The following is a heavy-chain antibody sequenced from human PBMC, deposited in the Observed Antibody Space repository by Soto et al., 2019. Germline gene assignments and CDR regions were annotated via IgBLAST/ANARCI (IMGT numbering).Heavy chain of an antibody. V-gene: IGHV1-46*01. CDR2: INPDGGGT. CDR1: GYTFTSYY. D-gene: IGHD1-1*01. J-gene: IGHJ6*02. Sequence: QVQLVQSGAEVKKPGASVKVSCKASGYTFTSYYMHWVRLAPGQGLEWMGIINPDGGGTSYAQQFQGRVIMTRDTSTSTVYMEMSSLRSEDTAVYYGSAVGTYLSMDVWGQGTTVTVSS. CDR3: SAVGTYLSMDV.